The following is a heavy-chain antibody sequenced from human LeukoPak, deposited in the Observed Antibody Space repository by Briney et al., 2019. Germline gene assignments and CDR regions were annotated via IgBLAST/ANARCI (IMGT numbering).Heavy chain of an antibody. V-gene: IGHV3-23*01. Sequence: PGGSLRLSCAASGFTFSSYAMSWVRQAPGKGLEWVSAISGSRGSTYYADSVKGRFTISRDNSKNTLYLQMNSLRAEDTAVYYCARVPAAIYYYMDVWGKGTTVTVSS. CDR2: ISGSRGST. CDR3: ARVPAAIYYYMDV. CDR1: GFTFSSYA. D-gene: IGHD2-2*01. J-gene: IGHJ6*03.